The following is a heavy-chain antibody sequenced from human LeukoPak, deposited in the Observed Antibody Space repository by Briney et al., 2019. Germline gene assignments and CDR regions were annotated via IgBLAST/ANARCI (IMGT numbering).Heavy chain of an antibody. CDR2: IKQDGSEK. D-gene: IGHD6-13*01. J-gene: IGHJ6*03. CDR1: GFTFSDYY. V-gene: IGHV3-7*01. CDR3: AREGAAAGGGVYYYYMDV. Sequence: PGGSLRLSCAASGFTFSDYYMSWIRQAPGKGLEWVANIKQDGSEKYYVDSVKGRFTISRDNAKNSLYLQMNSLRAEDTAVYYCAREGAAAGGGVYYYYMDVWGKGTTVTISS.